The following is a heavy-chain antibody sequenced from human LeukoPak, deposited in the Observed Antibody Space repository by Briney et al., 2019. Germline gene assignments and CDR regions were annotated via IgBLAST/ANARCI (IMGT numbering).Heavy chain of an antibody. V-gene: IGHV3-30*04. J-gene: IGHJ4*02. D-gene: IGHD6-6*01. Sequence: GGSLRLSCAASGFTFNSYAMHWVRQAPGKGLEWVAVISYDGSNKNYADSVQGRFTVSRDNSKNTMSLQMNSLRAEDTAVYYCARELSSSSPYYFDYWGQGTLVIVSS. CDR2: ISYDGSNK. CDR3: ARELSSSSPYYFDY. CDR1: GFTFNSYA.